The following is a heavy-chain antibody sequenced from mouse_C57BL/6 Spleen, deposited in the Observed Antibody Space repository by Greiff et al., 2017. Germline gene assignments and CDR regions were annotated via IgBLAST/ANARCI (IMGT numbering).Heavy chain of an antibody. J-gene: IGHJ4*01. CDR3: ARWAMDY. CDR2: IYPGDGDT. CDR1: GYAFSSSW. Sequence: QVQLQQSGPELVKPGASVKISCKASGYAFSSSWMNWVKQRPGKGLEWIGRIYPGDGDTNYNGKFKGKATLTADKSSSTAYMQLSSLTSEDSAVYFCARWAMDYWGQGTSVTVSS. V-gene: IGHV1-82*01.